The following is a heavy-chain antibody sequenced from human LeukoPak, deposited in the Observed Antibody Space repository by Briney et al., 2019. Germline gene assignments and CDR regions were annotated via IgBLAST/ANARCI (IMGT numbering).Heavy chain of an antibody. V-gene: IGHV4-59*01. Sequence: SETLSLTCTVSGGSISNYYWNWIRQPPGKGLEWIGCIYYSGSTNYNPSLKSRVTISVDTSRNQFSLKLSSVTAADTAVYYCAREIAYCGADCPPHFDYWGQGTLVTVSS. CDR1: GGSISNYY. J-gene: IGHJ4*02. CDR2: IYYSGST. D-gene: IGHD2-21*02. CDR3: AREIAYCGADCPPHFDY.